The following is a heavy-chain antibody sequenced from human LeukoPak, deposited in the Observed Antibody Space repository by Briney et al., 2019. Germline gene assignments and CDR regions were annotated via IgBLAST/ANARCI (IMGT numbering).Heavy chain of an antibody. CDR2: IYYSGST. D-gene: IGHD3-22*01. CDR3: ARGYYYDSSGYRWFDP. CDR1: GGSISSYY. V-gene: IGHV4-59*12. J-gene: IGHJ5*02. Sequence: SETLSLTCTVSGGSISSYYWSWIRQPPGKGLEWIGSIYYSGSTYCNPSLKSRVTISVDTSKNQFSLKLSSVTAADTAVYYCARGYYYDSSGYRWFDPWGQGTLVTVSS.